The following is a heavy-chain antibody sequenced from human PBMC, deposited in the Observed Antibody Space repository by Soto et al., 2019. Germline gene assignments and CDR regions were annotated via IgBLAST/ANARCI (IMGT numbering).Heavy chain of an antibody. D-gene: IGHD3-10*01. V-gene: IGHV3-15*07. CDR3: TTLGWFGTLGDTS. J-gene: IGHJ4*02. Sequence: SGGSLRLSCAASGFTFSNAQMHWVRQAPGKGLEWVGRIKRKTDGGTTDYAAPVKGRFTISRDDSKNTLYLQMNSLKTEDTAMYYCTTLGWFGTLGDTSRDLGTLVTVSS. CDR2: IKRKTDGGTT. CDR1: GFTFSNAQ.